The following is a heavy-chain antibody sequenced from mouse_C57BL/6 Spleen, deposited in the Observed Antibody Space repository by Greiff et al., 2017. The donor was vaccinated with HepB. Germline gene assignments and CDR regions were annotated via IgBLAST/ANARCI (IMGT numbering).Heavy chain of an antibody. Sequence: QVQLQQPGAELVMPGASVKLSCKASGYTFTSYWMHWVKQRPGQGLEWIGEIDPSDSYTNYNQKFKGKSTLTVDKSSSTAYMQLSSLTSEDSAVYYCARKGYGYDGEFAYWGQRTLVTVSA. J-gene: IGHJ3*01. CDR3: ARKGYGYDGEFAY. CDR2: IDPSDSYT. V-gene: IGHV1-69*01. CDR1: GYTFTSYW. D-gene: IGHD2-2*01.